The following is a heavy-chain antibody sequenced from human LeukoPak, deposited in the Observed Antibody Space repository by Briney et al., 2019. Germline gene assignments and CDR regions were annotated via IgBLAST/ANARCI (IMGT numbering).Heavy chain of an antibody. CDR3: AKAPSYSSGPYYFDY. CDR2: ISWNSGSI. J-gene: IGHJ4*02. D-gene: IGHD6-19*01. CDR1: GFTFDDYA. V-gene: IGHV3-9*01. Sequence: PGGSLRLSCAASGFTFDDYAMHWVRQAPGRGLEWVSGISWNSGSIGYADSVKGRFTISRDNAKNSLYLQMNSLRAEDTALYYCAKAPSYSSGPYYFDYWGQGTLVTVSS.